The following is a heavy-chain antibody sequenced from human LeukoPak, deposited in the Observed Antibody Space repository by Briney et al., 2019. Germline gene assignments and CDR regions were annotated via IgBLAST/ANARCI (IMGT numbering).Heavy chain of an antibody. CDR3: ARLVLGDYGDYAPFDY. V-gene: IGHV4-59*08. D-gene: IGHD4-17*01. CDR2: IYYSGST. Sequence: SETLSLTCTVSGGSISSYYWSWIRQPPGKGLEWIGYIYYSGSTNYNPSLKSRVTISVDTSKNQFSLKLSSVTAADTAVYYCARLVLGDYGDYAPFDYWGQGTLVTVSS. J-gene: IGHJ4*02. CDR1: GGSISSYY.